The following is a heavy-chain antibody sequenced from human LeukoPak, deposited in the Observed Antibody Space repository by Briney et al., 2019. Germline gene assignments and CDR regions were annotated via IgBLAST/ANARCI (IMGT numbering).Heavy chain of an antibody. V-gene: IGHV3-21*01. CDR3: ALGGYSDYDLSDY. CDR2: ISSSSSYI. Sequence: PGGSLRLSCAASGFTFSSYAMSWVRQAPGKGLEWVSSISSSSSYIYYADSVKGRFTISRDNAKISLYLQMNSLRAEDTAVYYCALGGYSDYDLSDYWGLGTLVTVSS. CDR1: GFTFSSYA. J-gene: IGHJ4*02. D-gene: IGHD5-12*01.